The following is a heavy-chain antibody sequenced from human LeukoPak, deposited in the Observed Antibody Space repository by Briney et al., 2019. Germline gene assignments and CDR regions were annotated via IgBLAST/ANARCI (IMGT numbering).Heavy chain of an antibody. CDR1: GYTFTSYA. CDR2: INAGNGNT. J-gene: IGHJ4*02. CDR3: ARVKGSSWYYFDY. D-gene: IGHD6-13*01. V-gene: IGHV1-3*01. Sequence: GASVKVSCKASGYTFTSYAMHWVRQAPGQRLEWMGWINAGNGNTKYSQKFQGRVTITRDTSASTAYMELSSLRSEDTAVYYCARVKGSSWYYFDYWGQGTLVTVSS.